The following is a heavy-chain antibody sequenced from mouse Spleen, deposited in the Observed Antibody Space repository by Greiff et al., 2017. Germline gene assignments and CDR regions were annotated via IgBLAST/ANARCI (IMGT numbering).Heavy chain of an antibody. J-gene: IGHJ2*01. CDR2: ISSGGSYT. CDR3: ARHPQTAQATPYFDY. D-gene: IGHD3-2*02. CDR1: GFTFSSYG. Sequence: EVQVVESGGDLVKPGGSLKLSCAASGFTFSSYGMSWVRQTPDKRLEWVATISSGGSYTYYPDSVKGRFTISRDNAKNTLYLQMSSLKSEDTAMYYCARHPQTAQATPYFDYWGQGTTLTVSS. V-gene: IGHV5-6*01.